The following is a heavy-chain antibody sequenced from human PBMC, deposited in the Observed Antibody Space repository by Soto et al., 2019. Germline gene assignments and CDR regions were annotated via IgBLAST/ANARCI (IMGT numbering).Heavy chain of an antibody. CDR1: GGSISSGGYY. CDR3: ARGRGNYRY. CDR2: IYYSGST. V-gene: IGHV4-61*08. D-gene: IGHD4-4*01. J-gene: IGHJ4*02. Sequence: SETLSLTCTVSGGSISSGGYYWSWIRQHPGKGLEWIGYIYYSGSTNYNPSLKSRVTISIDTSKNQFSLKLTSVTAADTAVYSCARGRGNYRYWGQGTLVTVSS.